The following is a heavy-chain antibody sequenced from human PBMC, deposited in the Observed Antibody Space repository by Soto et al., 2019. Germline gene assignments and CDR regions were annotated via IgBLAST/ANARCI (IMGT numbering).Heavy chain of an antibody. V-gene: IGHV4-4*02. CDR2: IYHSGST. Sequence: PSETLSLTCAVSGGSISSSNWWSWVRQPPGKGLEWIGEIYHSGSTNYNPSLKSRVTISVDKSKNQFSLKLSSVTAADTAVYYCAREGGNCSGDTCYRSHFDYWGHGTLVTVSS. D-gene: IGHD2-15*01. CDR1: GGSISSSNW. J-gene: IGHJ4*01. CDR3: AREGGNCSGDTCYRSHFDY.